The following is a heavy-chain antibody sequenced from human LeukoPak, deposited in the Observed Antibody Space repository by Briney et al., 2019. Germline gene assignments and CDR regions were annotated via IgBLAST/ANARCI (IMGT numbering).Heavy chain of an antibody. V-gene: IGHV3-21*01. CDR3: ARDYGDYAWFGP. CDR2: ISSSSSYI. CDR1: GFTFSSYS. Sequence: PGGSLRLSCAASGFTFSSYSMNWVRQAPGKGLEWVSSISSSSSYIYYADSVKGRFTISRDNAKNSLYLQMNSLRAEDTAVYYCARDYGDYAWFGPWGQGTLVTVSS. D-gene: IGHD4-17*01. J-gene: IGHJ5*02.